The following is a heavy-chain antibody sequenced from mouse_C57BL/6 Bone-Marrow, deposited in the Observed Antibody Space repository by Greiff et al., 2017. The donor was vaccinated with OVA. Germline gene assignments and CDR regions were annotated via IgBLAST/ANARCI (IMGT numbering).Heavy chain of an antibody. CDR3: ARCYSNYLYYAMDY. CDR2: LYPGDGDT. Sequence: QVQLQQSGPELVKPGASVKISCKASGYAFRSSWMNWVKQRPGTGLEWIGRLYPGDGDTNYTGKFKGKATLTADKSSSTAYMQLSSLTSEDSAVYFCARCYSNYLYYAMDYWCQGTSVTVSS. V-gene: IGHV1-82*01. D-gene: IGHD2-5*01. CDR1: GYAFRSSW. J-gene: IGHJ4*01.